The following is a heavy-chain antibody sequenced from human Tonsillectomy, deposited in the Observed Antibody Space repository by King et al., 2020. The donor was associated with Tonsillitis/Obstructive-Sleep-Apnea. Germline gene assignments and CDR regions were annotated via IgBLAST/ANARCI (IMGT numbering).Heavy chain of an antibody. J-gene: IGHJ4*02. D-gene: IGHD2-8*01. CDR2: INHSGDT. CDR1: GGSFSVSY. CDR3: AREEILLVPVVMGGGFDH. Sequence: VQLQQWGAGLSKPSETLSLTCAVYGGSFSVSYWSWIRQPPGKGLEWIGEINHSGDTNYNPSLKSRVTISIDTSKNQISLKLTSATAADTAVYYCAREEILLVPVVMGGGFDHWGQGTLVTVSS. V-gene: IGHV4-34*01.